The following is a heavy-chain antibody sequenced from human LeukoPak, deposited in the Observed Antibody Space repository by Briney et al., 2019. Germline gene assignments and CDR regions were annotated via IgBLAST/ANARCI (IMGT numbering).Heavy chain of an antibody. CDR1: GYSISSGYY. Sequence: SETLSLTCTVSGYSISSGYYWSWIRQPPGKGLEWIGEINHSGSTNYNPSLKSRVTISVDTSKNQFSLKLSSVTAADTAVYYCAREGAVAVDYWGQGTLVTVSS. J-gene: IGHJ4*02. CDR3: AREGAVAVDY. CDR2: INHSGST. D-gene: IGHD6-19*01. V-gene: IGHV4-38-2*02.